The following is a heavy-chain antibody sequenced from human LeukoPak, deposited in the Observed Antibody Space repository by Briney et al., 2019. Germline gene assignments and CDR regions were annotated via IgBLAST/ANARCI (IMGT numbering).Heavy chain of an antibody. Sequence: PGGSLRLSCAASGFTFSSYWMSWVRQAPGKGLEWVANIKQDGSEKYYVDSVKGRFTISRDNAKNSLYLQMNSLRAEDTAVYYCATNGAPTYYYDSSGYSPFDYWGQGTLVTVSS. CDR2: IKQDGSEK. V-gene: IGHV3-7*01. CDR1: GFTFSSYW. CDR3: ATNGAPTYYYDSSGYSPFDY. J-gene: IGHJ4*02. D-gene: IGHD3-22*01.